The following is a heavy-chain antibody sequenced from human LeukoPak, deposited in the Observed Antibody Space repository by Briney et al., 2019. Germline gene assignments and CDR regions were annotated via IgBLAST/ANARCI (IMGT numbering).Heavy chain of an antibody. J-gene: IGHJ3*02. V-gene: IGHV4-34*01. CDR2: INHSGST. CDR1: GGSFSGYY. CDR3: ASEIGYGITGPYDAFDI. Sequence: KPSETLSLTCAVYGGSFSGYYWSWLRQPPGKGLEWIGEINHSGSTNYNPSLKSRVTISVDTSKNQFSLKLSSVTAADTAVYYCASEIGYGITGPYDAFDIWGQGTMVTVSS. D-gene: IGHD5-18*01.